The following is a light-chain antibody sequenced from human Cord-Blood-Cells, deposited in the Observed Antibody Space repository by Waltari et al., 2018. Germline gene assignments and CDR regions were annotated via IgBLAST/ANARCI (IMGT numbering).Light chain of an antibody. Sequence: QSALTQPRSVSGSPGQSVTISCTGTSSDDGGYNYVSWYQQHPGKAPKLMIYDVSKRPSGVPERFSGAKSGHTASLTISGLQAEDEADYYCCSYTGSYTWVFGGGTKLTVL. J-gene: IGLJ3*02. V-gene: IGLV2-11*01. CDR1: SSDDGGYNY. CDR2: DVS. CDR3: CSYTGSYTWV.